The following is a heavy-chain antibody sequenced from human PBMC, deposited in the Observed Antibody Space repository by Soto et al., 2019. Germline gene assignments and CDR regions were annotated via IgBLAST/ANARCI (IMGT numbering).Heavy chain of an antibody. Sequence: GGSLILSCGASGFPFSSYSMSWVRQAPGKGLEWVSAISGSGGSTYYADSVKGRFTISRDNSKNTLYLQMNSLRAEDTAVYYCVSFGGTALNWFDPWGQGTLVTVSS. D-gene: IGHD3-16*01. V-gene: IGHV3-23*01. CDR3: VSFGGTALNWFDP. J-gene: IGHJ5*02. CDR1: GFPFSSYS. CDR2: ISGSGGST.